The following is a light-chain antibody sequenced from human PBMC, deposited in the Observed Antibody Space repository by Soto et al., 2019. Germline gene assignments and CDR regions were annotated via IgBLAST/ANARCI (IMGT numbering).Light chain of an antibody. V-gene: IGKV1-39*01. J-gene: IGKJ4*01. Sequence: DIQITQSPSSLSASVGDRVTITCRASQDIAIYLAWYQQKPGEAPKLLIYAASTLYGGVPGRFRGSGSETEFTLTITYLQPEDFATYYCQQGYSIHALTFGGGTKVDIK. CDR1: QDIAIY. CDR2: AAS. CDR3: QQGYSIHALT.